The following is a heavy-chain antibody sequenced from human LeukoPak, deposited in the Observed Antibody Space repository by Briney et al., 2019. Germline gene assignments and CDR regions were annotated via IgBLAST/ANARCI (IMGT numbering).Heavy chain of an antibody. J-gene: IGHJ4*02. D-gene: IGHD1-26*01. V-gene: IGHV1-18*01. Sequence: ASVTVSCKASGYTFTIYGISWVRQAPGQGLEWMGWISAYNGNTNYAQKLQGRVTMTTDTSTSTAYMELRSLRSDDTAVYYCARVWGVIVGATVGFTGFDYWGQGTLVTVSS. CDR2: ISAYNGNT. CDR1: GYTFTIYG. CDR3: ARVWGVIVGATVGFTGFDY.